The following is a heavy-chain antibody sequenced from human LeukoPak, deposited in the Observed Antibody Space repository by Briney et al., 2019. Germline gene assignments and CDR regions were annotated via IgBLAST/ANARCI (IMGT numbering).Heavy chain of an antibody. CDR3: AKGTSGSYFA. CDR1: GFTFSSSA. V-gene: IGHV3-23*01. CDR2: ISGSGGSP. Sequence: GGSLRLSCAASGFTFSSSAMSWVRQAPGKGLEWVSSISGSGGSPYYADSVKGRFTISRDNSKNTLYLQMNSLRVEDTAVYHCAKGTSGSYFAWGQGTLVTVSS. D-gene: IGHD1-26*01. J-gene: IGHJ5*02.